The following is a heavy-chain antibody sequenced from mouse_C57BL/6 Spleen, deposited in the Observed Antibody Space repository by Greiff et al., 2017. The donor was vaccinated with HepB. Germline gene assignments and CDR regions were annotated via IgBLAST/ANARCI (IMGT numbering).Heavy chain of an antibody. CDR1: GYTFTSYG. Sequence: VQLQQSGAELARPGASVKLSCKASGYTFTSYGISWVKQRTGQGLEWIGEIYPRSGNTYYNEKFKGKATLTADKSSSTAYMELRSLTSEDSAVYFCARDSTVAAWYFGVWGTGTTVTVSS. CDR3: ARDSTVAAWYFGV. V-gene: IGHV1-81*01. J-gene: IGHJ1*03. CDR2: IYPRSGNT. D-gene: IGHD1-1*01.